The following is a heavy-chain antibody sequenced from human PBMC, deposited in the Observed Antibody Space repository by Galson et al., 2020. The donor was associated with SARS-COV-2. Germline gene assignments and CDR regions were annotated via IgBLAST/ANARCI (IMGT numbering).Heavy chain of an antibody. CDR2: ISSSGSPI. J-gene: IGHJ6*02. D-gene: IGHD5-12*01. CDR3: ARDRGSGYDFKTGYGMDV. V-gene: IGHV3-11*04. Sequence: LRLSCAASGFTFSDYYMSWVRQAPGKGLEWLSYISSSGSPIYSADSVKGRFTISRDNAKNSLYLQLNTLRAEDTAVYYCARDRGSGYDFKTGYGMDVWGQGTTVTVSS. CDR1: GFTFSDYY.